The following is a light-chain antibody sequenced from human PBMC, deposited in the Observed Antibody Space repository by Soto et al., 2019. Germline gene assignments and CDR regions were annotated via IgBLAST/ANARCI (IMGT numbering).Light chain of an antibody. V-gene: IGKV1-39*01. Sequence: IEMTHSPDSLSASVVDRVTITCRASQNIYDYLNWYQQKPGKAPKLLVSAASRVHSGVPSRFSGSGSGTYFTLTVTSLQREDVATYYCQQGASVPFTFGGGTKVDIK. J-gene: IGKJ4*01. CDR1: QNIYDY. CDR3: QQGASVPFT. CDR2: AAS.